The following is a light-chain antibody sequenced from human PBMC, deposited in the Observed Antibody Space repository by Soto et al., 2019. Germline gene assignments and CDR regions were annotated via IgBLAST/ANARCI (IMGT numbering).Light chain of an antibody. J-gene: IGKJ1*01. CDR2: GVS. V-gene: IGKV3-20*01. Sequence: EIVLTQSPGTLSLSPGERATLSCRASQSVPSNFLAWYQQKPGQAPILVIYGVSRRATGIPDRFSGSGSGTDFTLTISRLEPEDFALYYCQQYDSSWTFVQGTKVEIK. CDR3: QQYDSSWT. CDR1: QSVPSNF.